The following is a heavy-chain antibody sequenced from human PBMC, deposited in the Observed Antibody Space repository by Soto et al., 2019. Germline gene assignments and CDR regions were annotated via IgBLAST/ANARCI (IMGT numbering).Heavy chain of an antibody. CDR2: INHSGST. D-gene: IGHD2-2*01. Sequence: SETLSLTCAVYGGSFSGYYWSWIRQPPGKGLEWIGEINHSGSTNYNPSLKSRVTISVDTSKNQFSLKLSSVTAADTAVYYCARVRIVVVPAAIKTRWFDPWGQRTLVTVSS. V-gene: IGHV4-34*01. CDR3: ARVRIVVVPAAIKTRWFDP. CDR1: GGSFSGYY. J-gene: IGHJ5*02.